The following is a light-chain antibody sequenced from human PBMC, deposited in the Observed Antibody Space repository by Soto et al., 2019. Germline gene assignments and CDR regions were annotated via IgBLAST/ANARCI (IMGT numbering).Light chain of an antibody. CDR2: ENN. CDR1: SSNLGNNY. CDR3: GTWDSSLSAGGI. V-gene: IGLV1-51*02. Sequence: QSVLTQPPSVSAAPGQKVTISCSGSSSNLGNNYVSWYQQLPGTAPKLLIYENNKRPSGIPDRFSGSKSGTSATLGITGLQTGDEADYYCGTWDSSLSAGGIFGTGTKVTVL. J-gene: IGLJ1*01.